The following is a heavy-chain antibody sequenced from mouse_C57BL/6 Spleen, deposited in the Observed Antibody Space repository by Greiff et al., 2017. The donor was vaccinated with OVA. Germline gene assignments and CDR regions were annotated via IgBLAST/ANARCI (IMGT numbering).Heavy chain of an antibody. CDR1: GFTFSSYG. D-gene: IGHD2-5*01. CDR3: ASVFYSNNEGYYFDY. J-gene: IGHJ2*01. CDR2: ISSGGSYT. Sequence: EVMLVESGGDLVKPGGSLKLSCAASGFTFSSYGMSWVRQTPDKRLEWVATISSGGSYTYYPDSVKGRFTISRDNAKNTLYLQMSSLKSEDTAMYYCASVFYSNNEGYYFDYWGQGTTLTVSS. V-gene: IGHV5-6*01.